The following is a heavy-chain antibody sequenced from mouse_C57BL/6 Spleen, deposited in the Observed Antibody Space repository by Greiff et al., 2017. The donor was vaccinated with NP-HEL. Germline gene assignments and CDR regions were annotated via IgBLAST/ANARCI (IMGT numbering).Heavy chain of an antibody. CDR1: GFTFSDYG. CDR3: ARAYYDYDGHYFDY. D-gene: IGHD2-4*01. V-gene: IGHV5-17*01. J-gene: IGHJ2*01. CDR2: ISSGSSTI. Sequence: EVQVVESGGGLVKPGGSLKLSCAASGFTFSDYGMHWVRQAPEKGLEWVAYISSGSSTIYYADTVKGRFTISRDNAKNTLFLQMTSLRSEDTAMYYCARAYYDYDGHYFDYWGQGTTLTVSS.